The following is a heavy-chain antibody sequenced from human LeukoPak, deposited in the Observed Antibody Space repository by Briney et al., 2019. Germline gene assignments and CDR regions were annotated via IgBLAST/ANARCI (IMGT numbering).Heavy chain of an antibody. CDR3: TTVGLYNILTGHYHDSFDM. D-gene: IGHD3-9*01. V-gene: IGHV3-21*01. Sequence: NPGGSLRLSCAASGSSFSSYSMNWVRQAPGKGLEWVSSISPSSSYKYYAESVKGRFTVSRDNAKNSLYLQMNSLRAEDTAVYYCTTVGLYNILTGHYHDSFDMWGQGTMVTVSS. CDR1: GSSFSSYS. CDR2: ISPSSSYK. J-gene: IGHJ3*02.